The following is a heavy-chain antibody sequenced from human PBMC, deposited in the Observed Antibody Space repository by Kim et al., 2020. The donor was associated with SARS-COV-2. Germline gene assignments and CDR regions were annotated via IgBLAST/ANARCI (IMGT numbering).Heavy chain of an antibody. D-gene: IGHD2-2*01. CDR1: GYTFTSYG. Sequence: ASVKVSCKASGYTFTSYGISWVRQAPGQGLEWMGWISAYNGNTNYAQKLQGRVTMTTDTSTSTAYMELRSLRCGDTAVYYCARKMQMGVVPAAMWASVKNANYGDQEDAFDIWGQGTMVTVSS. CDR3: ARKMQMGVVPAAMWASVKNANYGDQEDAFDI. J-gene: IGHJ3*02. V-gene: IGHV1-18*04. CDR2: ISAYNGNT.